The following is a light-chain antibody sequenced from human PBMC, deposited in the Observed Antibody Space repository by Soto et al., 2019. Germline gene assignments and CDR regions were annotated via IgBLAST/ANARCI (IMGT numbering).Light chain of an antibody. Sequence: EIVLTQSPGTLSLSPGERATLSCRAIQSVNNLLAWYQQKPGQTPRLLIYDASKRATGIPGRFSGSGSGTDFTLTISSLEPEDFAVYYCQQRSNWPPALSFGGGTKVDNK. CDR2: DAS. CDR1: QSVNNL. V-gene: IGKV3-11*01. CDR3: QQRSNWPPALS. J-gene: IGKJ4*01.